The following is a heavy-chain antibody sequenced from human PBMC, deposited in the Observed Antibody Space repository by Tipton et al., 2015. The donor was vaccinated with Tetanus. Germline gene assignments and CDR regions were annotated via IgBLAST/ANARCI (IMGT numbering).Heavy chain of an antibody. CDR3: AREVAAPGTNWFDP. CDR1: GGSISSYY. CDR2: IYYSGST. Sequence: TLSFTCTVSGGSISSYYWSWIRQPPGKGLEWIGYIYYSGSTNYNPSLKSRVTISVDTSKNQFSLKLSSVTAADTAVYYCAREVAAPGTNWFDPWGQGTLVTVSS. V-gene: IGHV4-59*01. D-gene: IGHD6-13*01. J-gene: IGHJ5*02.